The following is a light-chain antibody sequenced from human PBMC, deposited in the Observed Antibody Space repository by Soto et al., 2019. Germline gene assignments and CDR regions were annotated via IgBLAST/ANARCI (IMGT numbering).Light chain of an antibody. V-gene: IGKV3-15*01. CDR1: QSVSYD. J-gene: IGKJ1*01. CDR2: GAS. CDR3: QQYTNWPPWT. Sequence: EIVMTQSPATLSVSPGERATLSCRASQSVSYDLAWYQQKPGQAPRLLIHGASTRATGIPARFSGSGSGTQFTLTIRNLQSEDFSVYYCQQYTNWPPWTFGQGTKVEIK.